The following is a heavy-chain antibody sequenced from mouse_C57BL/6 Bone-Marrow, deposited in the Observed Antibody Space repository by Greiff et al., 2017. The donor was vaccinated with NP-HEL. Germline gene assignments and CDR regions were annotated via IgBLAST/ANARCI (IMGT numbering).Heavy chain of an antibody. V-gene: IGHV1-15*01. CDR3: TNLTGFAY. CDR2: IDPETGGT. Sequence: VQLQESGAELVRPGASVTLSCKASGYTFTDYEMHWVKQTPVHGLEWIGAIDPETGGTAYNQKFKGKAILTADKSSSTAYMELRSLTSEDSAVYYCTNLTGFAYWGQGTLVTVSA. J-gene: IGHJ3*01. D-gene: IGHD1-1*01. CDR1: GYTFTDYE.